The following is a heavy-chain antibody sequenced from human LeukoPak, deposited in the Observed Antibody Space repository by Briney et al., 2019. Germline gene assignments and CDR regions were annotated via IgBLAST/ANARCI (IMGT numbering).Heavy chain of an antibody. V-gene: IGHV4-34*01. D-gene: IGHD2-2*01. Sequence: SETLSLTCAVSGGSFTGYFWTWIRQPPGKGLEWIGEINHSGATNYNPSLKSRVTISVDTSGHQFSLKLTSVTAADTAVYYCARGGMPTDYWGQGTLVTVSS. J-gene: IGHJ4*02. CDR1: GGSFTGYF. CDR2: INHSGAT. CDR3: ARGGMPTDY.